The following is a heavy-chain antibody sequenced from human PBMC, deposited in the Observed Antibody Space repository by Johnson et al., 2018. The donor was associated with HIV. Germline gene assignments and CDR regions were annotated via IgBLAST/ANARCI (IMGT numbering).Heavy chain of an antibody. V-gene: IGHV3-13*01. CDR1: GITVSSNY. CDR3: ARSGGGRDAFDI. D-gene: IGHD2-15*01. CDR2: IRTAGDT. J-gene: IGHJ3*02. Sequence: VLLVESGGGLVQPGGYLRLSCAASGITVSSNYMSWVRQAPGKGLEWVSAIRTAGDTYYPGSVKGRFTISREHAKNSLYLQMNSLRAGDTAVYYCARSGGGRDAFDIWGQGTMVTVSS.